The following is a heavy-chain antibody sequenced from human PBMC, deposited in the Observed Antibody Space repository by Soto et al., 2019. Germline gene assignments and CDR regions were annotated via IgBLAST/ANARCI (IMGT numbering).Heavy chain of an antibody. V-gene: IGHV3-66*01. J-gene: IGHJ1*01. D-gene: IGHD1-26*01. Sequence: EVQLVESGGGLVQRGGSLRLSCAASGFTVSSNYMSWVRQAPGKGLEWVSVIYSGGSTYYADSVKGRFTISRDNSKNTLHLQMNSLRAEDTAVFYCARDQVGAATDYFQHWGQGTLVTVSS. CDR1: GFTVSSNY. CDR2: IYSGGST. CDR3: ARDQVGAATDYFQH.